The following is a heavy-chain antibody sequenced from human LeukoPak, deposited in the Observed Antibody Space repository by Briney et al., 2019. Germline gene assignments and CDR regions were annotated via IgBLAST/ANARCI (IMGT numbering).Heavy chain of an antibody. J-gene: IGHJ4*02. Sequence: GGSLRLSCAASGFTFSSYAMSWVRQAPGKGLEWVSAISGSGGSTYYADSVKGRFTISRDNAKNSLYLQMNSLRAEDTAVYYCARDWAMVRGTRGQGTLVTVSS. D-gene: IGHD3-10*01. CDR1: GFTFSSYA. V-gene: IGHV3-23*01. CDR3: ARDWAMVRGT. CDR2: ISGSGGST.